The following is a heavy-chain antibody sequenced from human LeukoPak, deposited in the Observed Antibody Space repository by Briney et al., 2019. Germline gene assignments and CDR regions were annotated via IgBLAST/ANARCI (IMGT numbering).Heavy chain of an antibody. D-gene: IGHD2-21*02. J-gene: IGHJ6*02. V-gene: IGHV1-18*01. CDR1: GYTFTNYG. CDR3: ARGGGAYRGGDCYSNHYYYYGMDV. Sequence: ASVKVSCKASGYTFTNYGISWVRQAPGQGLEWMGWISGYNGNTNYAQKVQGRVTMTTDTSTSTAYMELSSLRSEDTAVYYCARGGGAYRGGDCYSNHYYYYGMDVWGQGTTVTVSS. CDR2: ISGYNGNT.